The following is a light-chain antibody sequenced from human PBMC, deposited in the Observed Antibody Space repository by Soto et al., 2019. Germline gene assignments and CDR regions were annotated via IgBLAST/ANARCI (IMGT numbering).Light chain of an antibody. J-gene: IGLJ1*01. CDR3: SLYTSENTYV. CDR1: STDFVSYNR. V-gene: IGLV2-18*01. Sequence: QSALTQPPSVSGSPGQSVTISCTGTSTDFVSYNRVSWYQQPPGTAPKLIIYEASNRPSGVPGRFSGSKSGNTASLTISGLKAADEADYNCSLYTSENTYVFGTGTKVTV. CDR2: EAS.